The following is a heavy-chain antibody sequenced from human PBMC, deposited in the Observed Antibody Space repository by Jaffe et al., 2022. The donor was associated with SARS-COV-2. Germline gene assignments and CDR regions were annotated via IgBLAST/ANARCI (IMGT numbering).Heavy chain of an antibody. V-gene: IGHV1-8*01. CDR2: MNPDSSST. D-gene: IGHD1-26*01. J-gene: IGHJ4*02. CDR3: ARGRTIVGATLGY. CDR1: GYTFTTYD. Sequence: QVHLVQSGAEVRKPGASVKVSCKASGYTFTTYDINWVRQATGQGLEWMGWMNPDSSSTAYEPKFQGRLTMTRNTSITTAYMELSSLRSEDTAVYYCARGRTIVGATLGYWGQGTLVTVSS.